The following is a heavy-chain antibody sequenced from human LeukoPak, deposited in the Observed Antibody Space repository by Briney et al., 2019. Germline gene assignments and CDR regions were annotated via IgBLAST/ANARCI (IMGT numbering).Heavy chain of an antibody. CDR2: ISGDGVSP. D-gene: IGHD6-13*01. V-gene: IGHV3-23*01. J-gene: IGHJ6*02. CDR1: GFTFNNYA. CDR3: ARSLQLVLYGMDV. Sequence: GGSPRLSCAASGFTFNNYALAWVRQTPEKGLECVSAISGDGVSPYYADSVKGRFTISRDNSKNTLYLQMNSLRAEDTAVYYCARSLQLVLYGMDVWGQGTTVTVSS.